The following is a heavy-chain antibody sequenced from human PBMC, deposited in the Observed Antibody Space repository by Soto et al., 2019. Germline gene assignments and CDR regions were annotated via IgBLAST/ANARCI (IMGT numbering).Heavy chain of an antibody. J-gene: IGHJ2*01. D-gene: IGHD2-2*01. CDR3: ARERVYQPLHDNWYCDL. V-gene: IGHV3-30-3*01. CDR1: GFTFSSYA. Sequence: QVQLVESGGGVVQPGRSLRLSCAASGFTFSSYAMHWVRQAPGKGLEWVAVISYDGSNKYYADSVKGRFTISRDNSKNTLYLQMNSLRAEDTAVYYCARERVYQPLHDNWYCDLWGRGTLVTVSS. CDR2: ISYDGSNK.